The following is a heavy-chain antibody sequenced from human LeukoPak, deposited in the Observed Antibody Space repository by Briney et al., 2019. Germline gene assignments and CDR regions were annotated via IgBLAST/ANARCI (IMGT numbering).Heavy chain of an antibody. V-gene: IGHV4-4*07. CDR2: IYTSGST. J-gene: IGHJ4*02. Sequence: PSETLSLTCTVSGDSISNYYWSWIRQPAGKGLEWIGRIYTSGSTNYNPSLKSRVTMSVDTSKNQFSLKLSSVTAADTVVYYCARVSLVRGAPDYYFDYWGQGTLVTVSS. D-gene: IGHD3-10*01. CDR3: ARVSLVRGAPDYYFDY. CDR1: GDSISNYY.